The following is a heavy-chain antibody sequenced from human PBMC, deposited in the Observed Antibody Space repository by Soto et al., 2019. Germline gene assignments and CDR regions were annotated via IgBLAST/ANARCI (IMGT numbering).Heavy chain of an antibody. CDR1: GFTYTRYS. V-gene: IGHV3-21*06. Sequence: EVQLVESGGGLVKPGGSLRLSCAASGFTYTRYSMNWVRQAPGKGLEWVSSISSTTNYIYYGDSMKGRFTISRDNAKNSLYLEMNRLRAEDTAVYYCARESEDLTSIFDYWGQGTLVTVSS. CDR3: ARESEDLTSIFDY. J-gene: IGHJ4*02. CDR2: ISSTTNYI.